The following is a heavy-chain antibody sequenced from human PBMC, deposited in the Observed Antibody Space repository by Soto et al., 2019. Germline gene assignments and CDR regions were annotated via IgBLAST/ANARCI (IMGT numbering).Heavy chain of an antibody. J-gene: IGHJ5*02. Sequence: PVGSLRRSYGASGFTFSSYAMTWFCQAPGKGLEWVSVISGSGGSAQYADSVRGRFTISRDNAWDTVYLHMNSLRVEDTAIYYCAKDLISSGWSTWFDP. CDR3: AKDLISSGWSTWFDP. D-gene: IGHD6-19*01. V-gene: IGHV3-23*01. CDR1: GFTFSSYA. CDR2: ISGSGGSA.